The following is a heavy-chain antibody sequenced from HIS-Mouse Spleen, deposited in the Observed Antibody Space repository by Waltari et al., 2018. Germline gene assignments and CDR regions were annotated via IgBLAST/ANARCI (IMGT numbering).Heavy chain of an antibody. CDR3: AREIPYSSSWYDWYFDL. Sequence: QLQLQESGPGLVKPSATLSLTCTVSGGSISSSSSYWGGIRQPPGKGLEWIGSIYYSGSTYYNPSLKSRVTISVDTSKNQFSLKLSSVTAADTAVYYCAREIPYSSSWYDWYFDLWGRGTLVTVSS. V-gene: IGHV4-39*07. CDR1: GGSISSSSSY. D-gene: IGHD6-13*01. CDR2: IYYSGST. J-gene: IGHJ2*01.